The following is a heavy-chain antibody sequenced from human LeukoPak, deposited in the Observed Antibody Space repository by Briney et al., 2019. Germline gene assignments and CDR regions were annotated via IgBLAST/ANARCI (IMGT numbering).Heavy chain of an antibody. D-gene: IGHD3-10*01. CDR2: IYYSGST. Sequence: SETLSLTCTVSGGSISSYYWSWIRQPPGKGLEWIGYIYYSGSTYYNPSLKSRVTISVDTSKKQFSLKLSSVTAADTAVYYCARARPGSGSYYGDWIDPWGQGTLVTVSS. CDR1: GGSISSYY. J-gene: IGHJ5*02. CDR3: ARARPGSGSYYGDWIDP. V-gene: IGHV4-30-4*08.